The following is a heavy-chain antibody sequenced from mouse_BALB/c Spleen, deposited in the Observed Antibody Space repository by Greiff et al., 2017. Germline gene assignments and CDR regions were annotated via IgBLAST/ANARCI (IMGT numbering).Heavy chain of an antibody. CDR1: GFTFSDYY. Sequence: EVQRVESGGGLVKPGGSLKLSCAASGFTFSDYYMYWVRQTPEKRLEWVATISDGGSYTYYPDSVKGRFTISRDNAKNNLYLQMSSLKSEDTAMYYCARAYYRYEGLFAYWGQGTLVTVSA. CDR2: ISDGGSYT. CDR3: ARAYYRYEGLFAY. J-gene: IGHJ3*01. D-gene: IGHD2-14*01. V-gene: IGHV5-4*02.